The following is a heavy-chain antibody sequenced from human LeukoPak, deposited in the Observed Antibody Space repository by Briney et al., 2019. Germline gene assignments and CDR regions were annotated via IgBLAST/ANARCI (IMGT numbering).Heavy chain of an antibody. CDR2: TYYRSKWYN. Sequence: SQTLSLTCAISGDSVSSNSAAWNWIRQSPSRGLEWLGRTYYRSKWYNDYAVSVKSRITINPDTSKNQFSLQLNSMTPEDTAMYYCARAGYSSAWYDFDYWGQGTLATVSS. J-gene: IGHJ4*02. D-gene: IGHD6-19*01. CDR1: GDSVSSNSAA. V-gene: IGHV6-1*01. CDR3: ARAGYSSAWYDFDY.